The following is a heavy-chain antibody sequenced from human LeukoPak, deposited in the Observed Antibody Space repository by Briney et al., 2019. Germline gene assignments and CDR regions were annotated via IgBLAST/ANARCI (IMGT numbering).Heavy chain of an antibody. CDR3: ARLRLTNPYYYYYYMDV. V-gene: IGHV4-59*12. J-gene: IGHJ6*03. Sequence: PSETLSLTCTVSGGSISSYYWSWIRQPPGKGLEWIGYIYYSGSTNYNPSLKSRVTISVDTSKNQFSLKLSSVTAADTAVYYCARLRLTNPYYYYYYMDVWGKGTTVTVSS. CDR1: GGSISSYY. CDR2: IYYSGST.